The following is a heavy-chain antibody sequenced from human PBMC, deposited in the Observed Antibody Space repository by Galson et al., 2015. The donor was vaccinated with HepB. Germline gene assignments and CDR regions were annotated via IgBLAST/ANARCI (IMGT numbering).Heavy chain of an antibody. CDR2: FDPEDGET. J-gene: IGHJ5*02. V-gene: IGHV1-24*01. D-gene: IGHD5-12*01. Sequence: SVKVSCKVSGYTLTELSMHWVRQAPGKGLEWMGGFDPEDGETIYAQKFQGRVTMTEDTSTDTAYMELSSLRSEDTAVYYCATDRGYDNWFDPWGQGTLVTVSS. CDR3: ATDRGYDNWFDP. CDR1: GYTLTELS.